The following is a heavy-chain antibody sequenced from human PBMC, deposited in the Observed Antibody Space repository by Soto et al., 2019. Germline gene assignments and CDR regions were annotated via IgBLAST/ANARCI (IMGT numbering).Heavy chain of an antibody. Sequence: EVQLLESGGGLVQPGGSLRISCAASGFTFSIHAMSWVRQAPGKGLEWVSGISGSGGHTYYADSVKGRFTISRDNSKNTLYLHMNSLRAEDTAVYYCAKDLRPVSYYYDSTACDAFDIWGQGAMVTVSS. CDR2: ISGSGGHT. V-gene: IGHV3-23*01. CDR3: AKDLRPVSYYYDSTACDAFDI. CDR1: GFTFSIHA. J-gene: IGHJ3*02. D-gene: IGHD3-22*01.